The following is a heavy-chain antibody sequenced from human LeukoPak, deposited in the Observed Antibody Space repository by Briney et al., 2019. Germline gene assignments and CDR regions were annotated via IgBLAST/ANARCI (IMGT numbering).Heavy chain of an antibody. J-gene: IGHJ4*02. V-gene: IGHV3-30*02. D-gene: IGHD4-17*01. CDR1: GFTFSSYV. CDR3: AKDGTGTVTTGVLGAGIDY. Sequence: PGGSLRLSCAASGFTFSSYVMHWVRQAPGKWLEWVAFIRYDGSNKYYADSVKGRFTISRENSKNTLYLQMNSLRAEDTAVYYCAKDGTGTVTTGVLGAGIDYWGQGTLVTVSS. CDR2: IRYDGSNK.